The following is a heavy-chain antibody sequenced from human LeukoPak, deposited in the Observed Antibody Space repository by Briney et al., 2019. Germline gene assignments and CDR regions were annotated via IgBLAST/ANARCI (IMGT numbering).Heavy chain of an antibody. Sequence: ASVKVSCKASGYTFTGYYMHWVRQAPGQGLEWMGWINPNSGGTNYAQKFQGRVTMTRDPSISTAYMELSRLSSDDTAVYYCARDHFDFWSGYSATYFDYWGQGTLVTVSP. J-gene: IGHJ4*02. D-gene: IGHD3-3*01. CDR1: GYTFTGYY. CDR3: ARDHFDFWSGYSATYFDY. V-gene: IGHV1-2*02. CDR2: INPNSGGT.